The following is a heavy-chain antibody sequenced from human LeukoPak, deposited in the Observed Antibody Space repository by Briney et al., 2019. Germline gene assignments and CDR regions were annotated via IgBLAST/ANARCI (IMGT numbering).Heavy chain of an antibody. V-gene: IGHV3-11*04. Sequence: GGSLRLSCAASGFTFSDYYMSWIRQAPGKGLGWVSYISSSGSTIYYADSVKGRFTISRDNAKNSLYLQMNSLRAEDTAVYYCARYCSGGSCSLQDAFDIWGQGTMVTVSS. CDR1: GFTFSDYY. CDR2: ISSSGSTI. D-gene: IGHD2-15*01. J-gene: IGHJ3*02. CDR3: ARYCSGGSCSLQDAFDI.